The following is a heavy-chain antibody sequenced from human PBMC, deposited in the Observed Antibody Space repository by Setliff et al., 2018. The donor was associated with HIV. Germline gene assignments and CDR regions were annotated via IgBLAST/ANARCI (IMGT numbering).Heavy chain of an antibody. V-gene: IGHV4-4*07. CDR2: MHTSGNT. J-gene: IGHJ4*02. D-gene: IGHD5-18*01. Sequence: SETLSLTCTVSGGSITGYYWSWIRQSPGKGLEWIGRMHTSGNTNYNPSLKSRVTMSVDTSKNQFSLRLSSVTAADTAVYYCARDQKGYSYGYFDSWGQGTLVTVSS. CDR3: ARDQKGYSYGYFDS. CDR1: GGSITGYY.